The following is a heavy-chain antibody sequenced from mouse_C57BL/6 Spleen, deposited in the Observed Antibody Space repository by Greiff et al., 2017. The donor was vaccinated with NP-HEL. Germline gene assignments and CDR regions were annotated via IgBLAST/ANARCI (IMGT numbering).Heavy chain of an antibody. CDR1: GFSLTSYG. J-gene: IGHJ4*01. CDR3: ARHEGDYPGGYAMDY. Sequence: QVQLKQSGPGLVAPSQSLSITCTVSGFSLTSYGVHWVRQPPGKGLEWLVVIWSDGSTTYDSALKSRLSISKDNSKSQVFLKMNRLQTDDTAMYYCARHEGDYPGGYAMDYWGQGTSVTVSS. CDR2: IWSDGST. V-gene: IGHV2-6-1*01. D-gene: IGHD5-5*01.